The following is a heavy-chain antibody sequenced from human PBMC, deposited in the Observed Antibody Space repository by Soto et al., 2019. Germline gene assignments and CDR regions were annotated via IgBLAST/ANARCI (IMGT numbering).Heavy chain of an antibody. Sequence: SETLSLTCAVYGGSFSGYYWSWIRQPPGKGLEWIGEINHSGSTNYNPSLKSRVTISVDTSKNQFSLKLSSVTAADTAVYYCARYGSGSYYTFAHYYYYGMDVWGQGTKVTVSS. CDR2: INHSGST. D-gene: IGHD3-10*01. V-gene: IGHV4-34*01. CDR1: GGSFSGYY. CDR3: ARYGSGSYYTFAHYYYYGMDV. J-gene: IGHJ6*02.